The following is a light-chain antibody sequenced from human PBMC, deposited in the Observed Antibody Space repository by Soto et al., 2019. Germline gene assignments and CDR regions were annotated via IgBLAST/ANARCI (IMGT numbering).Light chain of an antibody. Sequence: EIVMTQSPATLSVSPGERVTLSCRASQSAGSKLGWYQQNPGQAPRLLIYDASTRATSVPARFSGSGSGTEFTLTIGSRQSEDFAVYFCQQYNDWPTWTFGQGTKVEIK. J-gene: IGKJ1*01. CDR2: DAS. CDR1: QSAGSK. V-gene: IGKV3-15*01. CDR3: QQYNDWPTWT.